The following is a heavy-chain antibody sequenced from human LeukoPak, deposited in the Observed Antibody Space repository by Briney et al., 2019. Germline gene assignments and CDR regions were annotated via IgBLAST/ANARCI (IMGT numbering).Heavy chain of an antibody. CDR1: GFTFSSSA. CDR3: AKGTGYYYDSANYFDY. Sequence: GGSLRLSCAASGFTFSSSAMSWVRQAPGKGLEWVSAMSGSAITTYYADSVKGRFTISRDNSKTTLYLHMNSLRAEDTAVYYCAKGTGYYYDSANYFDYWGQGTLVTVLS. CDR2: MSGSAITT. V-gene: IGHV3-23*01. D-gene: IGHD3-22*01. J-gene: IGHJ4*02.